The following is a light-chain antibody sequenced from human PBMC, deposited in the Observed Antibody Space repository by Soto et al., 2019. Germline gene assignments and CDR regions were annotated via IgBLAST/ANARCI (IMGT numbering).Light chain of an antibody. Sequence: DIQMTQSPSTLSASVGDRVIITCRASQNIDRWLAWYQQKPGKAPKLLIHDAFTLESGVPPRFSDSASGTEFTLTISSLQPDDFATYYCQQYNSYSRSFGGGTKVEIK. CDR3: QQYNSYSRS. J-gene: IGKJ4*01. CDR1: QNIDRW. CDR2: DAF. V-gene: IGKV1-5*01.